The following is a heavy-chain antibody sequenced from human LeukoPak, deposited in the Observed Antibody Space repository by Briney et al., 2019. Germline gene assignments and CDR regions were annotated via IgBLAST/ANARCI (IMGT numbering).Heavy chain of an antibody. J-gene: IGHJ4*02. V-gene: IGHV3-33*01. CDR3: ARASGPTVTIDY. CDR2: IWYDGSNK. D-gene: IGHD4-17*01. CDR1: GFTFSSYG. Sequence: GGSLRLSCAASGFTFSSYGMHWVRQAPGKGLEWVAVIWYDGSNKYYADSAKGRFTISRDNSKNTLYLQMNSLRAEDTAVYYCARASGPTVTIDYWGQGTLVTVSS.